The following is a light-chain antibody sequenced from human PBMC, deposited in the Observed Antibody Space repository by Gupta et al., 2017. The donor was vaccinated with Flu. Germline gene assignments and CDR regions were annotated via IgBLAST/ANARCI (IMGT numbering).Light chain of an antibody. CDR3: RQALQTPRT. V-gene: IGKV2-28*01. CDR2: LGS. CDR1: QSLLHSNGYNY. Sequence: VTPGEPASISCRSSQSLLHSNGYNYLDWYLQKPGQSPQLLIYLGSNRAPGVPDRFSGSGSGTDFTLKISRVEAEDVGVYYCRQALQTPRTFGQGTKVEIK. J-gene: IGKJ1*01.